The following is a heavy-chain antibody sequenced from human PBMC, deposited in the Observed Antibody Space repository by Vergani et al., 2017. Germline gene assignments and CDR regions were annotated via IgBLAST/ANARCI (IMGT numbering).Heavy chain of an antibody. CDR3: ARNPYCGGDCYSDAFDI. Sequence: QVQLQESGPGLVKPSETLSLICTVSGGSISSYYWSWIRQPPGQGLEWIGYIYYSGSTNYNPSLKSRVTISVDTSKNQFSLKLSSVTAADTAVYYCARNPYCGGDCYSDAFDIWGQGTMVTVSS. D-gene: IGHD2-21*02. CDR2: IYYSGST. J-gene: IGHJ3*02. CDR1: GGSISSYY. V-gene: IGHV4-59*01.